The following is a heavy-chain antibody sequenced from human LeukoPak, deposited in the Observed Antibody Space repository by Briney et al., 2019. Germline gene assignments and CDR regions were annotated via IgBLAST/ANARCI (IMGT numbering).Heavy chain of an antibody. V-gene: IGHV3-23*01. Sequence: GGSLRLSCAASGFTFDNYAMNWVRQAPGKGLEWASGISGSGVNTYYGDSVKGRFTTTRDISKNTLFLQMNSLRGEDTAMYYCAKDISFNYGFHAMDAWGQGTTVSVSS. CDR3: AKDISFNYGFHAMDA. CDR2: ISGSGVNT. D-gene: IGHD3-10*01. J-gene: IGHJ6*02. CDR1: GFTFDNYA.